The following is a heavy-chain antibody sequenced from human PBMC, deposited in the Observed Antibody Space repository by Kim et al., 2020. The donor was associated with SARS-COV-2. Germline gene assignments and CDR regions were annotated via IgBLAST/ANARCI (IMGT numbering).Heavy chain of an antibody. CDR3: ARIEGSTWYAGWFDS. V-gene: IGHV3-7*03. CDR2: IKQDGSDK. Sequence: GGSLRLSCAASGFTFSNYWMNWVRQAPGKGLEWVANIKQDGSDKYYVDSVKGRFTMSRDNAKNSLYLQMNSLRAEDTAMYYCARIEGSTWYAGWFDSWGQGTLVTVSS. D-gene: IGHD6-13*01. J-gene: IGHJ5*01. CDR1: GFTFSNYW.